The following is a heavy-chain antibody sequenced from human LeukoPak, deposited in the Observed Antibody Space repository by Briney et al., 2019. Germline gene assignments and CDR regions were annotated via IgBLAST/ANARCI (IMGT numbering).Heavy chain of an antibody. D-gene: IGHD3-10*01. Sequence: SQTLSLTCSVSGGSISSGDYYWSWIRQPPGKGLEWIGHIYYSGSTHHNPSLKSRVTISVDTSKNQFSLKLSSVTATDTAVYYCARSLLSAGSGSYGFDPWGQGTPVTVSS. CDR3: ARSLLSAGSGSYGFDP. CDR2: IYYSGST. V-gene: IGHV4-30-4*01. CDR1: GGSISSGDYY. J-gene: IGHJ5*02.